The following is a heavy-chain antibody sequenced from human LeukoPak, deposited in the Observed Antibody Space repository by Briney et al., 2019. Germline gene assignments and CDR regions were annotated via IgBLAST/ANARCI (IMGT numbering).Heavy chain of an antibody. J-gene: IGHJ4*02. CDR3: ASRTIAVAGTFDY. CDR2: IYYSGST. D-gene: IGHD6-19*01. Sequence: SETLSLTCTVSGGSISSYYWSWIRQPPGKGLEWIGYIYYSGSTNYNPSLKSRVTISVDTCKNQFSLKLSSVTAADTAVYYCASRTIAVAGTFDYWGQGTLVTVSS. V-gene: IGHV4-59*01. CDR1: GGSISSYY.